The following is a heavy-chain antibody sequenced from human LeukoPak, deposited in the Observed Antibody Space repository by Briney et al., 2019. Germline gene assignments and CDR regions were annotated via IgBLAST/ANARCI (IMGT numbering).Heavy chain of an antibody. J-gene: IGHJ6*02. CDR2: MYADGST. CDR1: GLTVGINY. D-gene: IGHD6-19*01. V-gene: IGHV3-53*01. Sequence: GGSLRLSCAASGLTVGINYMSWVRQAPGKGLEWVSFMYADGSTDYADSVKGRFTISRDNSKNTLYLEMNTLRAEDTAIYYCARDRYRSGCMDVWGQGTTVTVS. CDR3: ARDRYRSGCMDV.